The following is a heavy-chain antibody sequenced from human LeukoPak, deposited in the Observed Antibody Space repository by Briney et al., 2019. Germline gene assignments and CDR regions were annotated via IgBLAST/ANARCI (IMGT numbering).Heavy chain of an antibody. CDR2: IGGSSSPI. J-gene: IGHJ4*02. V-gene: IGHV3-48*02. CDR3: ARDPTSSFDS. CDR1: GFTFSSYS. Sequence: TGGSLRLSCAASGFTFSSYSMNWVRQAPGKGLEWVSYIGGSSSPIFYADSVKGRFTISRDNAKNSLYLQMNSLRDEDTAVYYCARDPTSSFDSGGQGPLVTVSS.